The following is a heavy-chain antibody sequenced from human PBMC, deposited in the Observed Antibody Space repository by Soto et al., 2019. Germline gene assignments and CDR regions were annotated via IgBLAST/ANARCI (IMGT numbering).Heavy chain of an antibody. CDR2: IYHSGST. Sequence: SETLSLTCAVSGYSINSGYYWGWIRQPPGKGLEWIGTIYHSGSTYYNPSLKSRVTISVDTSKNQFSLNLSSVTAADTAVYYCARQRRDGYNFGGPYYFDYWGQGTLVTVSS. D-gene: IGHD5-12*01. J-gene: IGHJ4*02. CDR3: ARQRRDGYNFGGPYYFDY. CDR1: GYSINSGYY. V-gene: IGHV4-38-2*01.